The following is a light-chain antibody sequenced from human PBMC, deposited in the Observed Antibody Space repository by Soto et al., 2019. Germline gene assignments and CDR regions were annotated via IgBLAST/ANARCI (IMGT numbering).Light chain of an antibody. J-gene: IGKJ5*01. V-gene: IGKV3-20*01. Sequence: EIVLTQSPGTLSLSPGERGTLSCRASQSISTSSLAWYRQKPGQTPRLLIYGASSRATGIPDRFSGSGSGTDFTLTISRLEPEDFAVYYCQQHGASPITFGQGTRLEIK. CDR1: QSISTSS. CDR2: GAS. CDR3: QQHGASPIT.